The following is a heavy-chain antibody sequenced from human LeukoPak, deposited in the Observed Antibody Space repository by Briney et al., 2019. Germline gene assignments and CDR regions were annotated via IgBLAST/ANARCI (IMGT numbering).Heavy chain of an antibody. D-gene: IGHD6-25*01. V-gene: IGHV1-2*02. CDR2: INPNSGGT. CDR1: GGTFSSYA. J-gene: IGHJ4*02. Sequence: ASVKVSCKASGGTFSSYAISWVRQAPGQGLEWMGWINPNSGGTNYAQKFQGRVTMTRDTSISTAYMELSRLRSDDTAVYYCARDLNAAYDYWGQGTLVTVSS. CDR3: ARDLNAAYDY.